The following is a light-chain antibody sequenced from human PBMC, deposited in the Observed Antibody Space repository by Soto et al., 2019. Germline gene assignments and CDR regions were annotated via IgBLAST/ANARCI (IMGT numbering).Light chain of an antibody. CDR1: RTIDNY. CDR3: QQRSNWPPLT. J-gene: IGKJ4*01. CDR2: DAS. Sequence: EVVLTQSPATLSLSPGDRAILSCRASRTIDNYLNWFQQKPGQSPRLLIHDASNGAIGIPARFSGSGSGTDFTLTISSLEPEDFAVYYCQQRSNWPPLTFGGGTKVEI. V-gene: IGKV3-11*01.